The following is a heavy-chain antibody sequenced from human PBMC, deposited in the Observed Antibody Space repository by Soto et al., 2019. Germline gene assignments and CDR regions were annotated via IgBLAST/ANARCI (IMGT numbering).Heavy chain of an antibody. Sequence: SETLSLTCTVSSGSISSTIYSWDWIRQPPGKGLEWIGSIFYSGSTYYNPSLKSRVTISVDTSKNQFSLKLSSVTAADTAVYYCARRRTDSSGYHYDYWGQGTLVNVSS. D-gene: IGHD3-22*01. CDR3: ARRRTDSSGYHYDY. V-gene: IGHV4-39*07. J-gene: IGHJ4*02. CDR1: SGSISSTIYS. CDR2: IFYSGST.